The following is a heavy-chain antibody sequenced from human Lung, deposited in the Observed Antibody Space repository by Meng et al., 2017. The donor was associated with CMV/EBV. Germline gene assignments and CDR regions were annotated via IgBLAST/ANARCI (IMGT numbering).Heavy chain of an antibody. J-gene: IGHJ4*02. V-gene: IGHV1-18*01. CDR2: ISAYNHNT. D-gene: IGHD3-3*01. Sequence: ASXXVSXKASGYTFTSYGINWVRQAPGQGPEWMGWISAYNHNTNYAQNFQGRVTMTTDTSTSTAYMELRSLESDDTAVYFCARDGAPHYDFWTDYFHSFFHPWXQGAXVNVSS. CDR3: ARDGAPHYDFWTDYFHSFFHP. CDR1: GYTFTSYG.